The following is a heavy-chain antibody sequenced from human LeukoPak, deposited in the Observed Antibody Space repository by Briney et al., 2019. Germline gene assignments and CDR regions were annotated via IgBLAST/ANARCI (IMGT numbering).Heavy chain of an antibody. Sequence: SQTLSLTCTVSGGSISSGDYYWSWIRQPPGKGLEWTGYIYYSGSTYYNPSLKSRVTISVDTSKKQFSLKLSSVTAADTAVYYCASGISGTFDIWGQGTMVTVSS. CDR3: ASGISGTFDI. CDR1: GGSISSGDYY. V-gene: IGHV4-30-4*01. J-gene: IGHJ3*02. CDR2: IYYSGST. D-gene: IGHD1-14*01.